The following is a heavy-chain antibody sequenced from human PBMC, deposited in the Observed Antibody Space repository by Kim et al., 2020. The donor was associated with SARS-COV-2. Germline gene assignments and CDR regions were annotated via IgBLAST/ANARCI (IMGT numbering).Heavy chain of an antibody. CDR1: GGSFSGYY. Sequence: SETLSLTCAVYGGSFSGYYWSWIRQPPGKGLEWIGEINHSGSTNYNPSLKSRVTISVDTSKNQFSLKLSSVTAADTAVYYCARGSRYCSSTSCYRVFRYYYGMDVWGQGTTVTVSS. V-gene: IGHV4-34*01. CDR2: INHSGST. D-gene: IGHD2-2*01. J-gene: IGHJ6*02. CDR3: ARGSRYCSSTSCYRVFRYYYGMDV.